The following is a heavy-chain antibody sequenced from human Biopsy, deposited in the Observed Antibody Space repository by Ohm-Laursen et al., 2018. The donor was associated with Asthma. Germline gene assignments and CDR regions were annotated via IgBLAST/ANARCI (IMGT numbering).Heavy chain of an antibody. J-gene: IGHJ3*02. CDR2: VSSDGHNK. D-gene: IGHD3-22*01. Sequence: SLRLSCAASGFTFSTFGMHWVRQAPGKGLEWVALVSSDGHNKYYEDSVKGRFTISRDNSRNRLYLQINRLTVEDSAVYFCARQSGQDYGDSSGFDIWGQGTKVAVSS. V-gene: IGHV3-30*03. CDR1: GFTFSTFG. CDR3: ARQSGQDYGDSSGFDI.